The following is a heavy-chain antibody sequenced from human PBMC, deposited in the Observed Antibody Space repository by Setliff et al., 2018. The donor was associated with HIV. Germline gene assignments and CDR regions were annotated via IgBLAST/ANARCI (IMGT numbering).Heavy chain of an antibody. CDR1: AGSISSDQ. Sequence: SETLSLTCTVSAGSISSDQWSWIRQPPGKGLEWIGSIYYAGSLYYSPSLKSRVTISVDTSKNQFYLRLSSVTAADTAVYYCARHGSNWFDPWGQGTQVTVST. V-gene: IGHV4-59*05. CDR3: ARHGSNWFDP. D-gene: IGHD3-10*01. J-gene: IGHJ5*02. CDR2: IYYAGSL.